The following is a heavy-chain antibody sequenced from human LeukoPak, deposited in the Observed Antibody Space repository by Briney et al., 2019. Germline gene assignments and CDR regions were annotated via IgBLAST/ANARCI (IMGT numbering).Heavy chain of an antibody. CDR3: VARGGWARFDY. J-gene: IGHJ4*02. Sequence: GGSLRLSCAASGFTFSSYSMNWVRQAPGKGLEWISYITDSSSTTYYADSVKGRFTISRDNADNSLYLQMNSLRAEDTAVYYCVARGGWARFDYWGQGTLVTVSS. D-gene: IGHD6-19*01. CDR2: ITDSSSTT. CDR1: GFTFSSYS. V-gene: IGHV3-48*04.